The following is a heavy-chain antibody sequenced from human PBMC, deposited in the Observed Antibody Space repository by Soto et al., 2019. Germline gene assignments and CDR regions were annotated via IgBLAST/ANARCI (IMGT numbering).Heavy chain of an antibody. Sequence: EVQLVESGGGLVQPGGSLRLSCAASGFTFSSYWMHWVRQGPGKGLLWVSRINIDESDTYYADSVKGRFTISRDNAKNTLYLQLNSLRAEDTAVYFCAREGNNPNGYFDLWGRGTLVTVSS. CDR2: INIDESDT. CDR1: GFTFSSYW. J-gene: IGHJ2*01. V-gene: IGHV3-74*01. CDR3: AREGNNPNGYFDL.